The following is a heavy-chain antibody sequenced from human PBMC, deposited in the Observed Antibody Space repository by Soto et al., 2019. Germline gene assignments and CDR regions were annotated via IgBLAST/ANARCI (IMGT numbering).Heavy chain of an antibody. V-gene: IGHV4-39*01. CDR3: ATCSLYYYYMDV. CDR2: IYYSGST. CDR1: GGSISSSSYY. Sequence: SETLSLTCTVSGGSISSSSYYWGWIRQPPGKGLEWIGSIYYSGSTYYNPSLKSRVTISVDTSKNQFSLKLSSVTAADTAVYYCATCSLYYYYMDVWGKGTTVTVSS. D-gene: IGHD6-13*01. J-gene: IGHJ6*03.